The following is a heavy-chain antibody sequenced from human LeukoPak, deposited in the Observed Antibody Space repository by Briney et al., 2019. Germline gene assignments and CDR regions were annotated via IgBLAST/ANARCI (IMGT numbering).Heavy chain of an antibody. D-gene: IGHD2-15*01. Sequence: PSETLSLTCTVSGGSISSYYWSWIRQPPGKGLEWIGYTYYSGSTNYNPSLKSRVTISVDTSKNQFSLKLNSVTAADTAVYYCARGYEVVDFWGQGTLVTVSS. J-gene: IGHJ4*02. CDR1: GGSISSYY. CDR3: ARGYEVVDF. CDR2: TYYSGST. V-gene: IGHV4-59*12.